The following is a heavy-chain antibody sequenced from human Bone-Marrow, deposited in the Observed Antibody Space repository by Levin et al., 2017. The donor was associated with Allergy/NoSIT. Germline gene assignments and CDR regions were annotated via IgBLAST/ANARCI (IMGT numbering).Heavy chain of an antibody. D-gene: IGHD6-19*01. J-gene: IGHJ4*02. CDR2: IYPGDSDT. V-gene: IGHV5-51*01. CDR1: GYSFTSYW. CDR3: ARHIAVAGRRILDY. Sequence: PGASVKVSCKGSGYSFTSYWIGWVRQMPGKGLEWMGIIYPGDSDTRYSPSFQGQVTISADKSISTAYLQWSSLKASDTAMYYCARHIAVAGRRILDYWGQGTLVTVSS.